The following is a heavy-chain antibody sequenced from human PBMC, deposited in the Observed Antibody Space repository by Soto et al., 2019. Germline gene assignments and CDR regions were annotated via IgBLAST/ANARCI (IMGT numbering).Heavy chain of an antibody. J-gene: IGHJ4*02. CDR1: GFTFSSNS. CDR3: ARDTTSAGPGGKDC. D-gene: IGHD6-13*01. V-gene: IGHV3-48*04. CDR2: ISSRTSAI. Sequence: EVQLVESGGGLVQPGGSLRLSCSVSGFTFSSNSMNWVRQAPGKGLEWVSYISSRTSAIHYADTVKGRLTITRDNAKNALFLQMNTLRAEDTAGYYCARDTTSAGPGGKDCWGQRTLVTVSS.